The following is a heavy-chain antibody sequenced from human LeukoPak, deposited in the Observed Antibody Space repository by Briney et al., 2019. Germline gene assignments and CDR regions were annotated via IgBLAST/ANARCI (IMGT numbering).Heavy chain of an antibody. CDR3: AKGAVPDY. V-gene: IGHV3-30*18. CDR1: GFTFSSYG. Sequence: PGRSLRLSCAASGFTFSSYGMHWVRQAPGKGLEWVAVISYDGSNKYYADSVKGRFAISRDNSKNTLHLQMSSLRAEDTAVYYCAKGAVPDYWGQGTLVTVSS. CDR2: ISYDGSNK. J-gene: IGHJ4*02. D-gene: IGHD1-1*01.